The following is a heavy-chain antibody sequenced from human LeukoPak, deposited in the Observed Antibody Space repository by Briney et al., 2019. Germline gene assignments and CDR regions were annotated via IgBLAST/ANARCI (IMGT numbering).Heavy chain of an antibody. J-gene: IGHJ6*02. CDR3: ARGSMVRGVTYYYYGMDV. CDR2: ISSTTGHV. CDR1: GFTFSAYN. D-gene: IGHD3-10*01. Sequence: GGSLRLSCAASGFTFSAYNMNWVRQAPGKGLEWVSSISSTTGHVNYADSVKGRFTISRDNAKNSLYLQMNSLRDEDTAVYYCARGSMVRGVTYYYYGMDVWGQGTTVTVSS. V-gene: IGHV3-21*01.